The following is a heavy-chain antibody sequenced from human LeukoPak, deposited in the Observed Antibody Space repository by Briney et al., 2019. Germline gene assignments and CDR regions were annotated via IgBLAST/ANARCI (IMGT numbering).Heavy chain of an antibody. J-gene: IGHJ4*02. CDR2: ISYDGSKK. V-gene: IGHV3-30*18. Sequence: GGSLRLSCAASGFTFSSDGMHWVRQAPGKGLEWVAVISYDGSKKDYADSVKGRFTISRDNSRDTLYLQMNSLRAEDTAVYYCAKDRSSSWTFDYWGQGTLVTVSS. CDR3: AKDRSSSWTFDY. CDR1: GFTFSSDG. D-gene: IGHD6-13*01.